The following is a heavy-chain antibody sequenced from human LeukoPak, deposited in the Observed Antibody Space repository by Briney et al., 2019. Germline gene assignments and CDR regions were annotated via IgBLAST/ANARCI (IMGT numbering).Heavy chain of an antibody. CDR3: ARDFTGIAAR. CDR1: GYTFTGYY. V-gene: IGHV1-2*04. Sequence: ASVKVSCKASGYTFTGYYIHWVRQAPGQGLEWMGWINPNSGGTNYPQKFQGWVTMTRDTSINTAYMELSRLRSDDTAVYYCARDFTGIAARWGQGTLVTVSS. D-gene: IGHD6-6*01. J-gene: IGHJ4*02. CDR2: INPNSGGT.